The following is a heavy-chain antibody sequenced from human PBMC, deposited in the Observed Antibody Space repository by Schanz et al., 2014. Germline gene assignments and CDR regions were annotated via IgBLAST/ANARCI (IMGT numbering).Heavy chain of an antibody. CDR1: GGSIISSTW. Sequence: QVLLQESGPGVVKPSGTLSLTCAVSGGSIISSTWWGWVRQPPGKGLEWIGEIYHNGDTSFNPSLKSRATMSVDKSKKEFSLRRTSLTAADTALYYCVRGVGAWEQRIFDYWGKGTLVTVSS. J-gene: IGHJ4*02. CDR3: VRGVGAWEQRIFDY. CDR2: IYHNGDT. D-gene: IGHD1-26*01. V-gene: IGHV4-4*02.